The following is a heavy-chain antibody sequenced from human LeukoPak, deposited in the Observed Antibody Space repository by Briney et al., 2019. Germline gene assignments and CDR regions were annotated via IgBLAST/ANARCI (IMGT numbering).Heavy chain of an antibody. J-gene: IGHJ4*02. V-gene: IGHV3-21*01. CDR1: GFTFSSYS. D-gene: IGHD2-2*01. Sequence: PGGSLRLSCAASGFTFSSYSMNWVRQAPGKGLEWVSSISSSSSNIYYADSVKGRFTISRDNAKNSLYLQMNSLRAEDTAVYYCARDFPYCSSTSCYADYWGQGNVVTVSA. CDR3: ARDFPYCSSTSCYADY. CDR2: ISSSSSNI.